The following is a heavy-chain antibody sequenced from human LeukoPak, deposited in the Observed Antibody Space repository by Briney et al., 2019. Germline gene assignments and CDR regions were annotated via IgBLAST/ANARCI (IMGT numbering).Heavy chain of an antibody. CDR1: GFTVSSNY. CDR3: AKSYQYGSGSYYIFDY. V-gene: IGHV3-53*05. Sequence: PGGSLRLSCAASGFTVSSNYMSWVRQAPGKGLEWVSVIYSGGSTYYADSVKGRFTISRDNSKNTLYLQMNSLRAEDTAVYYCAKSYQYGSGSYYIFDYWGQGTLVTVSS. J-gene: IGHJ4*02. D-gene: IGHD3-10*01. CDR2: IYSGGST.